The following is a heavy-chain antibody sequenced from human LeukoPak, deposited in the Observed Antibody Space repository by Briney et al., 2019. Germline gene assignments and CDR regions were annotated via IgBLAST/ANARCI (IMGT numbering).Heavy chain of an antibody. J-gene: IGHJ4*02. CDR2: INHSGST. CDR1: GGSFSGYY. D-gene: IGHD3-22*01. Sequence: SETLSLTCAVYGGSFSGYYWSWIRQPPGKGLEWIGEINHSGSTNYNPSLKSRVIISVDTSKNQFSLKLSSVTAADTAVYYCARGNLNYYDSSGYLIRWGQGTLVTVSS. V-gene: IGHV4-34*01. CDR3: ARGNLNYYDSSGYLIR.